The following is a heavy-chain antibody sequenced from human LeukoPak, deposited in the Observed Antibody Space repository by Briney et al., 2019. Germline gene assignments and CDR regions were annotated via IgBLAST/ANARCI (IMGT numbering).Heavy chain of an antibody. D-gene: IGHD1-14*01. V-gene: IGHV3-21*06. Sequence: VGSLRLSCTASGLTFSTSGFNWVRQAPGKGLEWVASIGPTGSDRYHADSIKGRFTISRDNANNFLHLQMNSLRAEDTAVYYCATETNGRHYDYWGQGTLLTVSS. CDR2: IGPTGSDR. CDR1: GLTFSTSG. J-gene: IGHJ4*02. CDR3: ATETNGRHYDY.